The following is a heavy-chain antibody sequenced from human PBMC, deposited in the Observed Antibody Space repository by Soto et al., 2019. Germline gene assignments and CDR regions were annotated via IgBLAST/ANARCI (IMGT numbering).Heavy chain of an antibody. CDR2: ISSSSSYI. CDR3: ASSGHYYDSSGYSPFDY. J-gene: IGHJ4*02. CDR1: GFTFSSYS. D-gene: IGHD3-22*01. Sequence: KPGGSLRLSCAASGFTFSSYSMNWVRQAPGKGLEWVSSISSSSSYIYYADSVKGRFTISRDNAKNSLYLQMNSLRAEDTAVYYCASSGHYYDSSGYSPFDYWGQGTLVTVSS. V-gene: IGHV3-21*01.